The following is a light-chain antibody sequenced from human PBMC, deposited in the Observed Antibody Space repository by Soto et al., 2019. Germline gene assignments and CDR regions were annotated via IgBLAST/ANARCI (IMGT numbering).Light chain of an antibody. CDR3: QQRSNRVIT. Sequence: EIVLTQSPATLSLSPGERATLSCRASQSVSSYLAWYQQKPGQAPRLLIYDASNRATGIPARFSGSGSGTDFTLTISSLEPEDFAVYYWQQRSNRVITFGQGTRLEIK. V-gene: IGKV3-11*01. CDR2: DAS. J-gene: IGKJ5*01. CDR1: QSVSSY.